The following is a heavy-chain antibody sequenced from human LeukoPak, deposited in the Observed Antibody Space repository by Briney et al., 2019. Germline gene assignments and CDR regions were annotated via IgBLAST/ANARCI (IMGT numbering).Heavy chain of an antibody. J-gene: IGHJ6*02. D-gene: IGHD6-19*01. V-gene: IGHV1-46*01. Sequence: ASVTVSCKASVYTLTRYYMHWVRQAPGQGLEWMGIIDTNDGTRSYAQKFQGRVTMTRDTSTSTVYMELSSLRSDDTALYYCARDIAVTGTGYYYGMDVWGQGTTVTVSS. CDR2: IDTNDGTR. CDR1: VYTLTRYY. CDR3: ARDIAVTGTGYYYGMDV.